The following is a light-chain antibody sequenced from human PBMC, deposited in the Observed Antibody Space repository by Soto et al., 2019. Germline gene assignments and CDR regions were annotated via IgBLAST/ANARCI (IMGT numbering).Light chain of an antibody. J-gene: IGKJ5*01. CDR2: DTS. V-gene: IGKV3-15*01. CDR1: QSVSSK. CDR3: QQYNDWFSIT. Sequence: EIVMTQSPATLSVSPGERAALSCRASQSVSSKLAWYRQRPGQAPRLVIYDTSTRATGGPARFSGSGSGTEFTLTISSLQSEDFGVYYCQQYNDWFSITFGQGTRLEIK.